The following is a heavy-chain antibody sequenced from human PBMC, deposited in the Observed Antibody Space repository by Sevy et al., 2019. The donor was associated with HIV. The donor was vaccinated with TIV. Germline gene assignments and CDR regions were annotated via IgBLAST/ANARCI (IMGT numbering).Heavy chain of an antibody. CDR3: ARDSKIRVWYYDSSGPSGIDY. Sequence: GGSLRLSCAASGFTFSSYSMNWVRQAPGKGLEWVSYISSSSSTIYYADSVKGRFTISRDNAKNSLYLQMNSLRDDDTAVYYCARDSKIRVWYYDSSGPSGIDYWGQGTLVTVSS. CDR2: ISSSSSTI. V-gene: IGHV3-48*02. J-gene: IGHJ4*02. D-gene: IGHD3-22*01. CDR1: GFTFSSYS.